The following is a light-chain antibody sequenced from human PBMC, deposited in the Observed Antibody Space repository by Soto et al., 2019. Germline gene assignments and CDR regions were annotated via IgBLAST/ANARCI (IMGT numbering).Light chain of an antibody. Sequence: QSALTQPASVSGSPGQSITISYTGASSDIGDYNYVSWYQQHPGKAPKLMIYDVTNRPSGVSNRFSGSKSGNTASLTISGLQAEDEADYYCSSYTRSGNPGVLFGGGTKLTVL. V-gene: IGLV2-14*03. CDR3: SSYTRSGNPGVL. J-gene: IGLJ2*01. CDR2: DVT. CDR1: SSDIGDYNY.